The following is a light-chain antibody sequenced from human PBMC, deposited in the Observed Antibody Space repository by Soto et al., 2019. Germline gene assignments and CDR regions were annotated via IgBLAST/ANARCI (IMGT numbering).Light chain of an antibody. CDR2: TAS. CDR3: QQSFSTPFT. J-gene: IGKJ3*01. Sequence: DIQMTQSPSSLSASVGDRVTITCRASQSISGYLNWYQQKPGKAPNLLIYTASNLQSGVPSRFSGSGSGTDFTLTINSLQPEDFATYYCQQSFSTPFTFGPGTKVDIK. V-gene: IGKV1-39*01. CDR1: QSISGY.